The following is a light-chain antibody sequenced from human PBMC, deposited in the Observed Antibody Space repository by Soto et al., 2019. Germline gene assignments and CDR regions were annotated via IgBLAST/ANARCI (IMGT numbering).Light chain of an antibody. CDR2: DAS. CDR3: QQYENYWT. V-gene: IGKV1-5*01. CDR1: QAISRW. Sequence: DIKLHQTPSTLSAYVGDEVTITCRASQAISRWLACYQQKPGRAPKLVIYDASTLECGVASRFSGSGSGTEFTLTISNLQPDDCATYYCQQYENYWTFGQGTKVDIK. J-gene: IGKJ1*01.